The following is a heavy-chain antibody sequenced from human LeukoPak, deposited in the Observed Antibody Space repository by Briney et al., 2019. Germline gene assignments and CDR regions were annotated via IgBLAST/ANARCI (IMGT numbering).Heavy chain of an antibody. J-gene: IGHJ2*01. CDR3: VKRKEPNDYCYFDL. CDR1: GFTFSSYG. V-gene: IGHV3-64D*06. D-gene: IGHD1-14*01. CDR2: ISSNGGST. Sequence: GGSLRLSCSASGFTFSSYGMHCVRQAPGKGLEHVSGISSNGGSTYYADSVKGRITISRDNSKNMLYLQMSSLRAEDTAVYYWVKRKEPNDYCYFDLWGRGTLVTVSS.